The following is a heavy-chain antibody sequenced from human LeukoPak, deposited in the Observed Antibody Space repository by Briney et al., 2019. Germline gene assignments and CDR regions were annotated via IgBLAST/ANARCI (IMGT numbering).Heavy chain of an antibody. CDR2: INSDGSAT. D-gene: IGHD1/OR15-1a*01. V-gene: IGHV3-74*01. J-gene: IGHJ4*02. Sequence: GGSLRLSCAASGFTFGSPWMHWVRQAPGKGLVWVSRINSDGSATAYADSVKGRFTITRDNSKNTLYLQMNSLRAEDTAVYYCARELNTKPDYWGQGTLVTVSS. CDR1: GFTFGSPW. CDR3: ARELNTKPDY.